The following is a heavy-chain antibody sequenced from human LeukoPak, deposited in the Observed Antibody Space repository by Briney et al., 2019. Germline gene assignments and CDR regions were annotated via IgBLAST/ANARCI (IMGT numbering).Heavy chain of an antibody. CDR3: GNFDF. V-gene: IGHV4-39*01. J-gene: IGHJ3*01. CDR1: GGSIRSSSYY. CDR2: IYSNGGT. Sequence: PSETLSLTCTVSGGSIRSSSYYWGWIRQPPGKGLECIGSIYSNGGTYYNPSLRSRVTMSVDTSKNQFSLKLTSVTAAETAVYYCGNFDFWGQGTMVIVSS.